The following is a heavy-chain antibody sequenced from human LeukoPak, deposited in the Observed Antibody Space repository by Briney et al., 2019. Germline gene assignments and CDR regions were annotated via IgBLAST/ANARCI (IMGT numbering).Heavy chain of an antibody. Sequence: GGSLRLSCAASGFTFRNAWMSWVRQAPGKGLEWVGRIKSKTDGRTTDYAAPVKGRFTISRDDSKNTLYLQMNSLKTEDTAVYYCTTLGSGWNDYWGQGTLVTVSS. CDR3: TTLGSGWNDY. D-gene: IGHD6-19*01. CDR1: GFTFRNAW. J-gene: IGHJ4*02. V-gene: IGHV3-15*01. CDR2: IKSKTDGRTT.